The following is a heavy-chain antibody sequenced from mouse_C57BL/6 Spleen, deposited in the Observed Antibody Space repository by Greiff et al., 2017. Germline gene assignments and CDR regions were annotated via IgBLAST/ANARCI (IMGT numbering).Heavy chain of an antibody. J-gene: IGHJ4*01. Sequence: QVQLQQSGAELVKPGASVKLSCKASGYTFTSYWMQWVKQRPGQGLEWIGEIDPSDSYTNYNQTFKGKATLTVDTSSSTAYMQLSSLTSEDSAVYYCARGGYDGYYAMDYWGQGTSVTVSS. CDR3: ARGGYDGYYAMDY. CDR2: IDPSDSYT. CDR1: GYTFTSYW. V-gene: IGHV1-50*01. D-gene: IGHD2-3*01.